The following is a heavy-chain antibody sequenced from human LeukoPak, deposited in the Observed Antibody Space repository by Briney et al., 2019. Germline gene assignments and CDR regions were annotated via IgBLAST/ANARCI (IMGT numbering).Heavy chain of an antibody. J-gene: IGHJ5*02. Sequence: SETLSLTCTVSGGSISSSTYYWGWIRQPPGKGLEWIGSIYYSGSTYYNPSFKSRVTISEDTSKNQYSLRLSSVTAADTALYYCAGQYDFWSGSGQKNWFDPWGQGTLVTVSS. CDR2: IYYSGST. CDR3: AGQYDFWSGSGQKNWFDP. CDR1: GGSISSSTYY. D-gene: IGHD3-3*01. V-gene: IGHV4-39*01.